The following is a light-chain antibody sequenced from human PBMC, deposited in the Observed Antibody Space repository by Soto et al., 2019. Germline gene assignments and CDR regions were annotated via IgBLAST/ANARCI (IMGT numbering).Light chain of an antibody. CDR3: QQSYNTPWT. CDR1: QGISTY. J-gene: IGKJ1*01. Sequence: DIQMTQSPSSLSASVGDRVTITCRASQGISTYLNWYQQKPGKAPKLLIYAASSLQSGVPSKFSGRGSETDFTLTISSLQPEDFATYSCQQSYNTPWTFGPGTKVEIK. CDR2: AAS. V-gene: IGKV1-39*01.